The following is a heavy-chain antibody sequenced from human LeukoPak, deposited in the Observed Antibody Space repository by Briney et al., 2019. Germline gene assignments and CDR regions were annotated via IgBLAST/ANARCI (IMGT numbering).Heavy chain of an antibody. V-gene: IGHV3-30-3*01. J-gene: IGHJ4*02. CDR2: ISYDGSNK. D-gene: IGHD3-10*01. CDR1: GFTFSSYV. Sequence: GGSLRLSCAASGFTFSSYVMHWVRQAPGKGLEWVAVISYDGSNKYYADSVKGRFTISRDNSKNTLYLQMNSLRAEDTAVYYCAKDQAWFGESMFDYWGQGTLVTVSS. CDR3: AKDQAWFGESMFDY.